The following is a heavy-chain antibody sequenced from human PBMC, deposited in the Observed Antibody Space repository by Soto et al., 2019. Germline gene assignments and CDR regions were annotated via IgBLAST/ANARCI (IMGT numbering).Heavy chain of an antibody. V-gene: IGHV1-18*01. CDR2: ISAYNGNT. CDR1: GYTFTSYG. J-gene: IGHJ1*01. D-gene: IGHD2-15*01. CDR3: ARVPGFCSGGSCYSVGEYFQH. Sequence: ASVKVSCKASGYTFTSYGISWVRQAPGQGLEWMGWISAYNGNTNYAQKLQGRVTMTTDTSTSTAYMELRSLRSDDTAGYYCARVPGFCSGGSCYSVGEYFQHWGQGTLVTVSS.